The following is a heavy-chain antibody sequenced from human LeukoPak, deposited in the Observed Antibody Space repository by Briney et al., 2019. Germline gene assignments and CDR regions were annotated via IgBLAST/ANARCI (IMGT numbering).Heavy chain of an antibody. D-gene: IGHD3-22*01. Sequence: ASVKVSCKASGYTFTSYGISWVRQAPGQGLEWMGWISAYNGNTNYAQKLQGRVTMTTDTSTSTAYMELRSLRSDDTAVYYCARGPEYYYDSSGYYYPYPNFDYWGQGTLVTVSS. CDR3: ARGPEYYYDSSGYYYPYPNFDY. CDR2: ISAYNGNT. V-gene: IGHV1-18*01. CDR1: GYTFTSYG. J-gene: IGHJ4*02.